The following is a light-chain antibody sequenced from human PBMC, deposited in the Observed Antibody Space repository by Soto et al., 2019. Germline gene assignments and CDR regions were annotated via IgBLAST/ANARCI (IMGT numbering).Light chain of an antibody. CDR3: NSYTSNNTYV. Sequence: QSALTQPASGSGSPGQAITISCSGTSSDVGAFNYVSWYQQHPGKAPKLMIYDVSNRPSGVSNRFSGSKSGNTASLTISGLRSEDEADYYCNSYTSNNTYVFGTGTKVTVL. V-gene: IGLV2-14*03. CDR2: DVS. CDR1: SSDVGAFNY. J-gene: IGLJ1*01.